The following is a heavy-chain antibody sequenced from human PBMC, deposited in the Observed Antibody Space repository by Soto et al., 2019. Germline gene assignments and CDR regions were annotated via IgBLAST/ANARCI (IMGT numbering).Heavy chain of an antibody. D-gene: IGHD2-2*01. CDR1: DVSIYTYY. J-gene: IGHJ6*01. V-gene: IGHV4-59*01. Sequence: LSLTFDFWDVSIYTYYSSCILQSPGKGLDWIGYISDGGSTNYNPSLKSRVTISVEKSKKQVYMKLSSVRAADTARYFCPGHCSTSTCTEDNSFDLEVRGQGTTV. CDR3: PGHCSTSTCTEDNSFDLEV. CDR2: ISDGGST.